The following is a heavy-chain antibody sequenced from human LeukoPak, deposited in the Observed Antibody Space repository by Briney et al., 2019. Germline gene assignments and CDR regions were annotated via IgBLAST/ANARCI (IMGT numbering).Heavy chain of an antibody. Sequence: GGSLRLSCAASGFTFSSYSMNWVRQAPGKGLEWVASISSSSSYIYYADSVKGRFTISRDNAKHTLYLQMNSLRSDDTAVYYCARLMVAATFDYWGQGTLVTVSS. CDR2: ISSSSSYI. CDR3: ARLMVAATFDY. CDR1: GFTFSSYS. D-gene: IGHD2-15*01. J-gene: IGHJ4*02. V-gene: IGHV3-21*01.